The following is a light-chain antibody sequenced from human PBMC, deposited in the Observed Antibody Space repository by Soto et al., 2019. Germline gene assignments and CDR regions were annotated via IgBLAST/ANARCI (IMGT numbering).Light chain of an antibody. V-gene: IGKV1-5*01. CDR3: QQYDTHPLT. CDR1: QSIDSY. J-gene: IGKJ4*01. CDR2: DAS. Sequence: DIQMTQSPSTLSASVRDRVTITCRASQSIDSYLAWYQQKPGKAPKLLIYDASSLESGVPSRFSGSESGTEFTLTISSLQPDDFATYYCQQYDTHPLTFGGGTKVDIK.